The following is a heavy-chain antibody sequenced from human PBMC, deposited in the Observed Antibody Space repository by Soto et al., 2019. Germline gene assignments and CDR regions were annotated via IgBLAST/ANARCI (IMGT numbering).Heavy chain of an antibody. J-gene: IGHJ4*02. V-gene: IGHV4-59*13. Sequence: SETLSLTCTVSGGSISSYYWSWIRQPPGKGLEWIGYIYYSGSTNYNPSLKSRVTIPVDTSKNQFSLKLSSVTAADTAVYYCARDRYDFWSGPYFDYWGQGTLVTVSS. D-gene: IGHD3-3*01. CDR2: IYYSGST. CDR3: ARDRYDFWSGPYFDY. CDR1: GGSISSYY.